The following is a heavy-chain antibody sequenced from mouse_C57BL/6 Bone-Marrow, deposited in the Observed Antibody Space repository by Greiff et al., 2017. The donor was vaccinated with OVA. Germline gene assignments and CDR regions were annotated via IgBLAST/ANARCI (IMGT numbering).Heavy chain of an antibody. V-gene: IGHV1-63*01. CDR3: ASGLLRYPFAY. D-gene: IGHD1-1*01. CDR1: GYTFTNYW. Sequence: VQLHQSGAELVRPGTSVKMSCKASGYTFTNYWIGWAKQRPGHGLEWIGDIYPGGGYTNYNEKFKGKATLTADKSSSTAYMQFSSLTSEDSAIYYCASGLLRYPFAYWGQGTLVTVSA. CDR2: IYPGGGYT. J-gene: IGHJ3*01.